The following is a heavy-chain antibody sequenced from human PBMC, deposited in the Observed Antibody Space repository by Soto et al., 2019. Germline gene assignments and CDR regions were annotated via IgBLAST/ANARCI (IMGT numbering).Heavy chain of an antibody. CDR1: GGTFSSYA. J-gene: IGHJ6*02. Sequence: SVKVSCKAPGGTFSSYAINWVRQAPGQGLEWMGGIIPIFGTADYAQKFQGRVTITADESTSTAYMELSSLRSEDTAVYYCARAVAGGVYYYYGMDVWGQGTTVTVSS. CDR3: ARAVAGGVYYYYGMDV. V-gene: IGHV1-69*13. D-gene: IGHD6-19*01. CDR2: IIPIFGTA.